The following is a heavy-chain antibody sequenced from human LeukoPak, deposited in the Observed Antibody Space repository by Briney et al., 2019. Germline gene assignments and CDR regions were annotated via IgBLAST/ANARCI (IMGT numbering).Heavy chain of an antibody. D-gene: IGHD6-13*01. CDR3: ARGASAAGIDY. J-gene: IGHJ4*02. Sequence: SETLSLTCKVSGGSISSYYWSWIRQPPGKGLEWIGYIYYSGSTNYNPSLKSRVTISVDTSKNQFSLKLSSVTAADTAVYYCARGASAAGIDYWGQGTLVTVSS. CDR2: IYYSGST. V-gene: IGHV4-59*01. CDR1: GGSISSYY.